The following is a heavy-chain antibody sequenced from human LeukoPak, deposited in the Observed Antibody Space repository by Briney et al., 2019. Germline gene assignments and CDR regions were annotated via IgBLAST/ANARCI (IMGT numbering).Heavy chain of an antibody. D-gene: IGHD3-22*01. Sequence: GGSLRLSCVASGFTFSTYGMHWVRQAPGKGLEWVAFISYDGSNQHYADSVKGRFTISRDNSKNTLYLQMNSLRAEDTAVYYCARDGFSSGYPYDAFDIWGQGAMVTVSS. CDR2: ISYDGSNQ. CDR1: GFTFSTYG. J-gene: IGHJ3*02. V-gene: IGHV3-30*03. CDR3: ARDGFSSGYPYDAFDI.